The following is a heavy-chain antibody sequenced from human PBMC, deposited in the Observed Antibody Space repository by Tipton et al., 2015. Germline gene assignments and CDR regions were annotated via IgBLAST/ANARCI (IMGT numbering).Heavy chain of an antibody. CDR2: INSDGSTI. CDR3: ARDQGSYYFDY. D-gene: IGHD1-26*01. Sequence: GSLRLSCAASGFTFSIFWMHWVRQAPGKGLVWVSRINSDGSTIDYADSVKGRFTISRDNAKNTLYLQMNSRRAEDTAVYYCARDQGSYYFDYWGQGTLVTVSS. V-gene: IGHV3-74*01. J-gene: IGHJ4*02. CDR1: GFTFSIFW.